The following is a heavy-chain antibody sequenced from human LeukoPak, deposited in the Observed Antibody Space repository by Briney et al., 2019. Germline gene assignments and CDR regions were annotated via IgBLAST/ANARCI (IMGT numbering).Heavy chain of an antibody. J-gene: IGHJ4*02. Sequence: SETLSLTCTVSGGSISSYYWSWIRQPPGKGLEWIGYIYYSGSTNYNPSLKSRVTISVDTSKNQFSLKLSSVTAADTAVYYCASNGRVRSAAADFDYWGQGTLVTVSS. CDR3: ASNGRVRSAAADFDY. CDR1: GGSISSYY. CDR2: IYYSGST. V-gene: IGHV4-59*01. D-gene: IGHD6-13*01.